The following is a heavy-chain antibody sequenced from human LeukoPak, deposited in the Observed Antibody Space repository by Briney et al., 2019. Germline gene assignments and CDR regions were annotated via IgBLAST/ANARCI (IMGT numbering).Heavy chain of an antibody. CDR3: ARNQEGATIDY. V-gene: IGHV1-46*03. Sequence: ASVKVSCKASGYIFTSYYMHWVRQAPGRGLEWMGMINPSGGSTTYAQKFQGRVTLTRDTSTSTVYMELSSLRSEDTAVYYCARNQEGATIDYWGQGTLLTVSS. D-gene: IGHD1-26*01. J-gene: IGHJ4*02. CDR1: GYIFTSYY. CDR2: INPSGGST.